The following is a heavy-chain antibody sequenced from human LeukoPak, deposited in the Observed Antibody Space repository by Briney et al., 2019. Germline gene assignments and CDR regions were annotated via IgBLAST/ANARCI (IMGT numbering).Heavy chain of an antibody. Sequence: SETLSLTCTVSGGSISSSSYYWGWIRQPPGNGLEWIGSIYYSGSTYYNPSLKRRVTISVDTSKNQFPLKLRSVTAADTAVYYCASPLVFGSGSKVDAFDIWGQGTMVTVSS. J-gene: IGHJ3*02. CDR2: IYYSGST. CDR1: GGSISSSSYY. V-gene: IGHV4-39*01. D-gene: IGHD3-10*01. CDR3: ASPLVFGSGSKVDAFDI.